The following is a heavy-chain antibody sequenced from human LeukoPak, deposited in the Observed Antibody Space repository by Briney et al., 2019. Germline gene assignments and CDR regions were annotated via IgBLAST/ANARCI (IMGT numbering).Heavy chain of an antibody. J-gene: IGHJ6*02. D-gene: IGHD1-14*01. Sequence: GASVKVSCKASGYTFTSYDINRVRQATGQGLEWMGWMNPNSGNTGYAQKFQGRVTMTRNTSISTAYMELSSLRSEDTAVYYCARGNRPQGLGYYYGMDVWGQGTTVTVSS. CDR3: ARGNRPQGLGYYYGMDV. CDR1: GYTFTSYD. CDR2: MNPNSGNT. V-gene: IGHV1-8*01.